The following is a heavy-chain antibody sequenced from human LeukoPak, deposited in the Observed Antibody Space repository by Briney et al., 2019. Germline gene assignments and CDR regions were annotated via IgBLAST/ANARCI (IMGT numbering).Heavy chain of an antibody. D-gene: IGHD3-16*01. V-gene: IGHV4-39*01. CDR3: ARAGGYYYYYLDV. Sequence: SETLSLTCTVSGGSISSSSYYWGWIRQPPGKGLEWIGSIYYSGSTYYNPSLKSRVTISVETSKNQLSLKLSSVTAADTAVYFCARAGGYYYYYLDVWGKGTTVTVSS. CDR2: IYYSGST. CDR1: GGSISSSSYY. J-gene: IGHJ6*03.